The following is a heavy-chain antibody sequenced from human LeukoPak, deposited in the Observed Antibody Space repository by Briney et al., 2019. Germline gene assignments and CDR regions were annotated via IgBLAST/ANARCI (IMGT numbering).Heavy chain of an antibody. CDR2: IRYDGSNK. CDR1: GFTFRSYG. Sequence: GGSLRLSCAASGFTFRSYGMHWVRQAPGKGLEWVAFIRYDGSNKYYADSVKGRFTISRDNSKNTLYLQMNSLRAEDTAVYYCAKDPSIAVAGTPWDYWGQGTLVTVSS. CDR3: AKDPSIAVAGTPWDY. V-gene: IGHV3-30*02. D-gene: IGHD6-19*01. J-gene: IGHJ4*02.